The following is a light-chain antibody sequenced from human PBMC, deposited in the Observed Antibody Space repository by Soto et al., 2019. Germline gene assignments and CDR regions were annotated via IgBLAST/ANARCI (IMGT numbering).Light chain of an antibody. J-gene: IGKJ4*01. Sequence: DIQMTQSPSSLSASVGDRVTITCRASQSISGYLNWYQQKPGKAPKLLIYAASSLQSGVPSRFSGSGSGIDFTLTISSLQPEDFANYYCQQSYSTPQLTFGGGTKVEIK. CDR1: QSISGY. CDR2: AAS. CDR3: QQSYSTPQLT. V-gene: IGKV1-39*01.